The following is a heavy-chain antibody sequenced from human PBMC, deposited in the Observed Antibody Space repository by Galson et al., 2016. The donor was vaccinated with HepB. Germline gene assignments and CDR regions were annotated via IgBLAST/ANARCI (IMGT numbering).Heavy chain of an antibody. CDR3: AKVGWREYDGY. V-gene: IGHV3-23*01. CDR1: GFTFSMYG. J-gene: IGHJ4*02. Sequence: SLRLSCAASGFTFSMYGMSWVRQAPGKGLEWVSSISGSRGNTYYEDFVKGRFTISRDNSKNTVYLQMSSLRVDGTAVYYCAKVGWREYDGYWGQGTLVTVSS. CDR2: ISGSRGNT. D-gene: IGHD3-10*01.